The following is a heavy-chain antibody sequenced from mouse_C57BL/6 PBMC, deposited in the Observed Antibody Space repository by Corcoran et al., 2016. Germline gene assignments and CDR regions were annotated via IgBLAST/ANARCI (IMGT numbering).Heavy chain of an antibody. Sequence: QIQLVQSGPELKKPGETVKISCKASGYTFTTYGMSWVKQAPGKGLKWMGWINTYSGVPTYADDFKGRFAFSLETSASTAYLQINNLKNEDTATYFCARIYYYGSSWYFDVWGTGTTVTVSS. D-gene: IGHD1-1*01. J-gene: IGHJ1*03. CDR3: ARIYYYGSSWYFDV. CDR2: INTYSGVP. V-gene: IGHV9-3*01. CDR1: GYTFTTYG.